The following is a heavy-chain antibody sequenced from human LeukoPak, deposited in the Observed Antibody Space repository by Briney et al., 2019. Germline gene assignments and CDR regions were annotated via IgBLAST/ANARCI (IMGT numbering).Heavy chain of an antibody. V-gene: IGHV3-53*01. CDR2: IYSGGST. Sequence: GGSLRLSCAASGFSVSRNYMNWVRQAPGKGLEWVSVIYSGGSTYFADSVKGRFTITRDNSKNTVFLKMNSLRAEDTAVYYCARDSETETGWYYYGMDVWGQGTTVTVSS. J-gene: IGHJ6*02. CDR3: ARDSETETGWYYYGMDV. CDR1: GFSVSRNY. D-gene: IGHD1-1*01.